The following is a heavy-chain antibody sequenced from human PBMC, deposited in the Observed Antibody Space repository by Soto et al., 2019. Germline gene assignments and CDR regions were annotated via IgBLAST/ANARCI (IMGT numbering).Heavy chain of an antibody. CDR3: ARLSVDSYGMDV. J-gene: IGHJ6*02. CDR2: IYPGGSDI. Sequence: PGESLKISCKGSGYSFTSHWIAWVRQMPGKGLEWMGIIYPGGSDIRNSPSFQGQVTISADKSISTAYLQWSSLKASDTAMYYCARLSVDSYGMDVWGQGTTVTVSS. D-gene: IGHD3-3*01. CDR1: GYSFTSHW. V-gene: IGHV5-51*01.